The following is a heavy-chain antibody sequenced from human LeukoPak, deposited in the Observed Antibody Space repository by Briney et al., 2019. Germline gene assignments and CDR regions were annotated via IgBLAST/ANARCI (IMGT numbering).Heavy chain of an antibody. CDR3: ARHRYSSGWWDFDY. D-gene: IGHD6-19*01. Sequence: GASLQISCKGSGYSFTSYWIGWVRQMPGKGLEWMGIIYPGDSDTRYSPSFQGQVTISADKSISTAYLQWSSLKASDTAMYYCARHRYSSGWWDFDYWGQGTLVTVSS. J-gene: IGHJ4*02. CDR2: IYPGDSDT. CDR1: GYSFTSYW. V-gene: IGHV5-51*01.